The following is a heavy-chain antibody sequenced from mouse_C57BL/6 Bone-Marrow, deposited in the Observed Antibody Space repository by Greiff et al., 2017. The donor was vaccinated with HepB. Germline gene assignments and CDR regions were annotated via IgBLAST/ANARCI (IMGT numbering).Heavy chain of an antibody. D-gene: IGHD1-1*01. CDR3: ARDHYGSSYDYAMDY. Sequence: EVMLVESGGGLVKPGGSLKLSCAASGFTFSSYAMSWVRQTPEKRLEWVATISDGGSYTYYPDNVKGRFTISRDNAKNNLYLQMSHLKSEDTAMYYCARDHYGSSYDYAMDYWGQGTSVTVSS. V-gene: IGHV5-4*01. CDR2: ISDGGSYT. J-gene: IGHJ4*01. CDR1: GFTFSSYA.